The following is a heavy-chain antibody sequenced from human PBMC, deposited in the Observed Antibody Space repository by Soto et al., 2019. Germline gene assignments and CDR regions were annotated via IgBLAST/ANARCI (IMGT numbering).Heavy chain of an antibody. CDR2: ISSTSSTI. CDR1: GFVFRSYS. V-gene: IGHV3-48*02. CDR3: VLVSGSYLTWFDA. D-gene: IGHD1-26*01. J-gene: IGHJ5*02. Sequence: GGSLRLSCAASGFVFRSYSLNWVRQAPGKGLEWISYISSTSSTIYYADSVKGRITVSRDNAKNSLFLQMDSLRDEDTAVYYCVLVSGSYLTWFDAWGQGTLVAVSS.